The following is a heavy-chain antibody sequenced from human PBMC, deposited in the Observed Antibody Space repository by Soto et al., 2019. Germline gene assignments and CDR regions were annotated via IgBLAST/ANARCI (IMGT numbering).Heavy chain of an antibody. CDR2: VFSTGRA. V-gene: IGHV4-59*01. CDR1: GGSLGSSY. Sequence: SETLSLTCTVSGGSLGSSYWSWLRQPPGKGLEWIGYVFSTGRANYNASLKSRVSISLDTSNYQFYLRLSSVTAADTAVYYCARDGDGRMTTNPYYYNGMDVWGPGTTVTVSS. D-gene: IGHD4-4*01. J-gene: IGHJ6*02. CDR3: ARDGDGRMTTNPYYYNGMDV.